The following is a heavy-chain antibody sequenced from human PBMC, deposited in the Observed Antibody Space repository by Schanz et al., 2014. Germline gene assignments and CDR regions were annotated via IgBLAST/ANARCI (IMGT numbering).Heavy chain of an antibody. CDR2: INSVGSNT. Sequence: EVQVVESGGGLVQPGGSLRLSCTASGFTFSSHWMHWVRQDPGKGLVWVARINSVGSNTDYADSVTGRFTISRDNAKNTLYLQMNSLRAEDTAVYFCARDNRYYLFDYWGQGALVTVSS. CDR1: GFTFSSHW. J-gene: IGHJ4*02. CDR3: ARDNRYYLFDY. V-gene: IGHV3-74*01. D-gene: IGHD3-16*02.